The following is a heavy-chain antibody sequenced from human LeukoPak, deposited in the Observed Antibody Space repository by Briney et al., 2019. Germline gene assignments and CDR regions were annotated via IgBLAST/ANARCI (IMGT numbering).Heavy chain of an antibody. CDR1: GFTVSSNY. CDR2: IYSGGST. CDR3: ARGTLTPNGYHYMDV. D-gene: IGHD3-9*01. V-gene: IGHV3-53*01. Sequence: GGSLRLSCAASGFTVSSNYMSWVRQAPGKGLEWVSVIYSGGSTYYADSVKGRFTISRDNSKNTLYLQMNSLRAEDTAVYYCARGTLTPNGYHYMDVWGKGTTVTVSS. J-gene: IGHJ6*03.